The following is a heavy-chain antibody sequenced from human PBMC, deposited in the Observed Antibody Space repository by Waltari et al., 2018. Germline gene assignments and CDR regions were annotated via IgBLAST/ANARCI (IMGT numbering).Heavy chain of an antibody. CDR2: ISSSSSYI. CDR3: ARVSIKSLGSFDI. CDR1: GFTFSSYS. Sequence: EVQLVESGGGLVKPGGSLRLSCAASGFTFSSYSMTWVRQAPGKGLEWVSSISSSSSYIYYADSVKGRFTISRDNAKNSLYLQMNSLRAEDTAVYYCARVSIKSLGSFDIWGQGTMVTVSS. J-gene: IGHJ3*02. V-gene: IGHV3-21*01.